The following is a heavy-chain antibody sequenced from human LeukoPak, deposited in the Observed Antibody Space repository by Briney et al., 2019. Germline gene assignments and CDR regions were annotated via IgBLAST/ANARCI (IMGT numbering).Heavy chain of an antibody. Sequence: GGSLRLSCAASGFTFSSYGMHWARQAPGKGLEWVALIWYDGSNKYYADSVKGRLTISRDNSKNTLYLQMNSLRAEDTAVYYCAREGPRGNSQFDYWGQGTLVTVSS. CDR1: GFTFSSYG. CDR3: AREGPRGNSQFDY. J-gene: IGHJ4*02. CDR2: IWYDGSNK. V-gene: IGHV3-33*01. D-gene: IGHD2/OR15-2a*01.